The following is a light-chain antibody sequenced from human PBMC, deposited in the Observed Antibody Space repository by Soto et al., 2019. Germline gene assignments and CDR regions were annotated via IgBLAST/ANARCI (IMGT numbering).Light chain of an antibody. CDR2: GAS. CDR3: QQYYNWPIT. Sequence: EIVLTQSPGTLSLSPGERATLSCRASQSVSNNFLAWYQHRPGQAPRLLIYGASTRATGIPARFSGSGSGTEFTLTISSLQSEDFAVYYCQQYYNWPITFGQGTKVDIK. CDR1: QSVSNN. J-gene: IGKJ1*01. V-gene: IGKV3-15*01.